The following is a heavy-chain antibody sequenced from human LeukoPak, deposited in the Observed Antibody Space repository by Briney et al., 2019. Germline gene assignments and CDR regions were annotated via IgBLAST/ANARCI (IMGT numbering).Heavy chain of an antibody. V-gene: IGHV4-34*01. J-gene: IGHJ6*02. Sequence: SETLSLTCTVYGGSFSGYYSSWIRHPPGKGLEWIGEINHIGSTHYNPSLNSRVTISVDTSKIQFSLKLSSVTAADTAVYYCARGGYSSSSLGYYGMDVWGQGTTVTVSS. CDR3: ARGGYSSSSLGYYGMDV. CDR2: INHIGST. D-gene: IGHD6-6*01. CDR1: GGSFSGYY.